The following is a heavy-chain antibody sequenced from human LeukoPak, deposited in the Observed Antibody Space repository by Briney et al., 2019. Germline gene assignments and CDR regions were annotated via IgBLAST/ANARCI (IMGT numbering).Heavy chain of an antibody. J-gene: IGHJ6*02. CDR1: GYTFTSYG. CDR3: ARREYYDFWSGYYISYYYYGMDV. D-gene: IGHD3-3*01. CDR2: ISAYNGNT. V-gene: IGHV1-18*01. Sequence: ASVKVSCTASGYTFTSYGISWVRQAPGQGLEWMGWISAYNGNTNYAQKLQGRVTMTTDTSTSTAYMELRSLRSDDTAVYYCARREYYDFWSGYYISYYYYGMDVWGQGTTVTVSS.